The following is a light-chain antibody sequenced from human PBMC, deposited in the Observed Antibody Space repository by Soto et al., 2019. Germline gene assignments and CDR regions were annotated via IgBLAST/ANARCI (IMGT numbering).Light chain of an antibody. CDR1: QRLSGN. CDR2: RAS. CDR3: QQYSNWPPWT. J-gene: IGKJ1*01. Sequence: EIVIAQSPATLAVSPVDAATLSCRASQRLSGNLASYQQKPGQPPPLLIFRASTRATGVPARFSGRGSGTAFTPTTSGLQSEDFAVYYCQQYSNWPPWTFGPGTKVDIK. V-gene: IGKV3-15*01.